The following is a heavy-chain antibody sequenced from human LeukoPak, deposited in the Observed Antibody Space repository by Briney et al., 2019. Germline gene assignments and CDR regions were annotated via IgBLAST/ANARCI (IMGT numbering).Heavy chain of an antibody. V-gene: IGHV4-59*01. CDR3: ARDSGRY. Sequence: PSETLSLTCTVSGGSISSYYWSWIRQPPGKGLKWIGYIYYSGSTNYNPSLKSRVTISVDTSKNQFSLKLSSVTAADTAVYYCARDSGRYWGQGTLVTVSS. J-gene: IGHJ4*02. D-gene: IGHD1-26*01. CDR2: IYYSGST. CDR1: GGSISSYY.